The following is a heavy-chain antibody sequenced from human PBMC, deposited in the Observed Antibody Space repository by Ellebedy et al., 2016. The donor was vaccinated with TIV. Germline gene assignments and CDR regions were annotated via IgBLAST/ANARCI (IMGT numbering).Heavy chain of an antibody. Sequence: GESLKISXAASGFSFSRFGIHWVRKAPGKGLEWVGIISYDGSKKYYADSVKGRFTISRDNSKNMLYLQMNSLRVEDTAVYYCAKESDAFDIWGQGTLVTVSS. CDR1: GFSFSRFG. J-gene: IGHJ3*02. V-gene: IGHV3-30*18. CDR2: ISYDGSKK. CDR3: AKESDAFDI.